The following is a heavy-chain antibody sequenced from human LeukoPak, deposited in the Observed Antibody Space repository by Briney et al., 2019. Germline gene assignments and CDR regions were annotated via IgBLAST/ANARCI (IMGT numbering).Heavy chain of an antibody. CDR3: ARLVVPAATYYFDY. CDR2: IYYSGST. J-gene: IGHJ4*02. CDR1: GGSISSYY. V-gene: IGHV4-59*08. Sequence: SETLSLTCTVSGGSISSYYWSWIRQPPGKGLEWIGYIYYSGSTNYDPSLKSRVTISVDTSKNQFSLKLSSVTAADTAVYYCARLVVPAATYYFDYWGQGTLVTASP. D-gene: IGHD2-2*01.